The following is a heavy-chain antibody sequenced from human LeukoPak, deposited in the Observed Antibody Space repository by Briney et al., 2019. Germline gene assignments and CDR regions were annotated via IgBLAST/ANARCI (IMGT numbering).Heavy chain of an antibody. V-gene: IGHV3-23*01. CDR3: ARGAPSPYYYDTSGGDKGFDY. CDR2: ISGSGGST. Sequence: GGSLRLSCAASGFTFSSYGMSWVRQAPGKGLEWVSAISGSGGSTYYADSVKGRFTISRDNSKNTLYLQMNSLRAEDTAVYYCARGAPSPYYYDTSGGDKGFDYWGQGTLVTVSS. CDR1: GFTFSSYG. J-gene: IGHJ4*02. D-gene: IGHD3-22*01.